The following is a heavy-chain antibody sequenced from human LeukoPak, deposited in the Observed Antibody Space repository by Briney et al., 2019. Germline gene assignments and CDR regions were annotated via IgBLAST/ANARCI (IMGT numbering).Heavy chain of an antibody. CDR1: GFTFSSSA. D-gene: IGHD1-1*01. Sequence: GGSLRLSCAASGFTFSSSAMSWVRQAPGKGLEWVAFIRYDGSNKYYADSVKGRFTISRDNSKNSLYLQMNSLRAEDTAVYYCARVVQNNWNWGQGTLVTVSS. CDR2: IRYDGSNK. J-gene: IGHJ4*02. CDR3: ARVVQNNWN. V-gene: IGHV3-30*02.